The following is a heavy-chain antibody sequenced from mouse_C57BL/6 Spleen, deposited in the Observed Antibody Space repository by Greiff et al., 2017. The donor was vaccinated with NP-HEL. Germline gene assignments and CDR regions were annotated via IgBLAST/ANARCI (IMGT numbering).Heavy chain of an antibody. CDR3: ASLPYDYALYYSGY. CDR2: ISSGGSYT. CDR1: GFTFSSYG. V-gene: IGHV5-6*02. D-gene: IGHD2-4*01. J-gene: IGHJ2*01. Sequence: EVMLVESGGDLVKPGGSLKLSCAASGFTFSSYGMSWVRQTPDKRLEWVATISSGGSYTYYPDSVKGRFTISSDNAKITLYLQMSSLKSEDTTMYYGASLPYDYALYYSGYWGHGATRSVS.